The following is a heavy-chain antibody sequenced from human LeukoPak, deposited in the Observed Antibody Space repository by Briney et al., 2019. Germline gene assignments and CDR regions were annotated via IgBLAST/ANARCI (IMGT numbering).Heavy chain of an antibody. D-gene: IGHD2/OR15-2a*01. J-gene: IGHJ4*02. CDR3: AKDNRLHLGYYFDY. V-gene: IGHV3-7*03. Sequence: PGGSLRLSCEASGFSMSVYWMSWVRQAPGKGLEWVGNVKQDGSERNYVDSVKGRFTISRDNSKNTLYLQVDSLRAEDTDVYYCAKDNRLHLGYYFDYWGQGTLVTVSS. CDR1: GFSMSVYW. CDR2: VKQDGSER.